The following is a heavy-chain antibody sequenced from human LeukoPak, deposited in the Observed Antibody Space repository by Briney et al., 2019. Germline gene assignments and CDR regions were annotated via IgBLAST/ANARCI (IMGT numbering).Heavy chain of an antibody. CDR1: GFTFSSYD. V-gene: IGHV3-48*03. Sequence: PGGSLRLSCAVSGFTFSSYDFNWVRQAPGKGLEWVSYIGRSGGPIYYADSVEGRFTISRDNAKNSLYLQMNSLRAEDTAFYYCARGANWLPPDYWGQGTLVTVSS. D-gene: IGHD5-12*01. CDR2: IGRSGGPI. J-gene: IGHJ4*02. CDR3: ARGANWLPPDY.